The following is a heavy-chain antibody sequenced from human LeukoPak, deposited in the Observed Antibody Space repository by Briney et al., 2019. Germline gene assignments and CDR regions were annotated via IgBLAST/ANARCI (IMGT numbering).Heavy chain of an antibody. Sequence: ASVKVSCKASGGTFSSYAISWVRQAPGQGLEWMGGIISIFGTANYAQKFQGRVTITADESTSTAYMELSSLRSEDTAVYYCARVPCSSTSCYFVPDNWFDPWSQGTLVTVSS. CDR1: GGTFSSYA. CDR3: ARVPCSSTSCYFVPDNWFDP. CDR2: IISIFGTA. V-gene: IGHV1-69*13. D-gene: IGHD2-2*01. J-gene: IGHJ5*02.